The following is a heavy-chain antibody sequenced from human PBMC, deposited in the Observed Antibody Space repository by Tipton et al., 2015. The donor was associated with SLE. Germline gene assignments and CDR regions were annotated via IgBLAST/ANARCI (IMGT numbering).Heavy chain of an antibody. CDR1: GFTFSNFV. J-gene: IGHJ3*02. V-gene: IGHV3-64*02. CDR3: ARDPVGEDSFAAGAFDI. D-gene: IGHD3-10*01. CDR2: ISSNGGST. Sequence: GSLRLSCAASGFTFSNFVMHWVRQAPGKGLEYVSGISSNGGSTYYADSVKGRFTISRDNSKNTLYLQMNSLRVEDTAVYFCARDPVGEDSFAAGAFDIWGQGTLVTVSS.